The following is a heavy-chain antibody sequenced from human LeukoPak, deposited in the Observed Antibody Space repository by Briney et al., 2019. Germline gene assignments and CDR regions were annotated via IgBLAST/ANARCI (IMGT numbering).Heavy chain of an antibody. V-gene: IGHV3-21*01. Sequence: GGSLRLSCAASGFTFSSYSMNWVRQAPGKGLEWVSSISSSSSYIYYAEAVKGRFTISRDNAKNSLYLQMNSLRAEDTAVYYCARDGYSSSWYDRGNYYYYGMDVWGQGTTVTVSS. CDR3: ARDGYSSSWYDRGNYYYYGMDV. J-gene: IGHJ6*02. CDR1: GFTFSSYS. CDR2: ISSSSSYI. D-gene: IGHD6-13*01.